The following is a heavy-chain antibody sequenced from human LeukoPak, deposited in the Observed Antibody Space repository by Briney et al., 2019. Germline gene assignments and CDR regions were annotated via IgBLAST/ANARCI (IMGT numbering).Heavy chain of an antibody. CDR1: GFTLSSYW. V-gene: IGHV3-7*05. D-gene: IGHD3-3*01. Sequence: GGSLRLSCAAPGFTLSSYWMTWVRQAPGKGLEWVAKIKQDGSDKYYVDSVEGRFTISRDNAKNSLYLQMNSLRAEDTAVYYCARTDFWSGYHRGYFDCWGQGTLVTVSS. CDR3: ARTDFWSGYHRGYFDC. CDR2: IKQDGSDK. J-gene: IGHJ4*02.